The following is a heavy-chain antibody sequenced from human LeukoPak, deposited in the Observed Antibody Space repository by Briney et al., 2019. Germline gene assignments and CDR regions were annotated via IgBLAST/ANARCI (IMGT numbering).Heavy chain of an antibody. V-gene: IGHV3-64*04. Sequence: GGSLRLSCSASGFTFSSYAMHWVRQAPGKGLEYVSAISSYGGSTYYTDSVKGRFTISRDNSKNTLYLQMNSLRAEDTAVYFCAKDRGMVVVTYFDYWGQGTLVTVSS. CDR1: GFTFSSYA. CDR3: AKDRGMVVVTYFDY. CDR2: ISSYGGST. J-gene: IGHJ4*02. D-gene: IGHD2-21*02.